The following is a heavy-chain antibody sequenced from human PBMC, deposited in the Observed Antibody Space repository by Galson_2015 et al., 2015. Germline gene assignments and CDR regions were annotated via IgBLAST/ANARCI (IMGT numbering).Heavy chain of an antibody. Sequence: SLRLSCAASGFTFGDYHMHWVRQLPDKGLVWISQIHPDGGITKYADSAKGRFTISRDNAKNMLYLQMNSLRAEDTAVYYCVRGTNDWSGVDYWGQGTLVTVSS. J-gene: IGHJ4*02. D-gene: IGHD3-9*01. CDR1: GFTFGDYH. V-gene: IGHV3-74*01. CDR2: IHPDGGIT. CDR3: VRGTNDWSGVDY.